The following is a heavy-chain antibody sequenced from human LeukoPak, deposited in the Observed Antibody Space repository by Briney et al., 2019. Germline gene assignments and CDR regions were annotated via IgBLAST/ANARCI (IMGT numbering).Heavy chain of an antibody. J-gene: IGHJ4*02. CDR2: ISGDNGST. CDR3: AREDTRRGSRGYFDY. CDR1: GGTFSSYA. V-gene: IGHV1-18*01. Sequence: ASVKVSCKASGGTFSSYAISWVRQAPGQGLEWMGWISGDNGSTNYAQKLQGRVTMTTDTSTTTAYMELRSLRSDDSAIYYCAREDTRRGSRGYFDYWGQGTLVTVSS. D-gene: IGHD2-2*01.